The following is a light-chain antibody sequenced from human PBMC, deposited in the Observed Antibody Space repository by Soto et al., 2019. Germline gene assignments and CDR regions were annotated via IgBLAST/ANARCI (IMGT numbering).Light chain of an antibody. V-gene: IGKV3-20*01. J-gene: IGKJ4*01. Sequence: SVLTDSPATLSLSPGESATHACRASQSVSSYLAWYQQKPGQAPRLLIYDASTRATGIPDRFSGSGSGTDFTLTISRLESEDFAVYYCQQYGISPFTFGGGTKVDI. CDR1: QSVSSY. CDR2: DAS. CDR3: QQYGISPFT.